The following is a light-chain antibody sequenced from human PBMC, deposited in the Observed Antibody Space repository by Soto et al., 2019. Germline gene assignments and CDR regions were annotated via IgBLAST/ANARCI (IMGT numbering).Light chain of an antibody. Sequence: EIVLTQSPGTLSLSPVERATLSCMARQSVSSSSLAWFQQNPGQAPRLLIYGASSRATGIPDRFSGSGSGTDFTLTISRLEPEDFAVYYCQHYDNSPFTFGPGTRVDIK. J-gene: IGKJ3*01. CDR1: QSVSSSS. V-gene: IGKV3-20*01. CDR3: QHYDNSPFT. CDR2: GAS.